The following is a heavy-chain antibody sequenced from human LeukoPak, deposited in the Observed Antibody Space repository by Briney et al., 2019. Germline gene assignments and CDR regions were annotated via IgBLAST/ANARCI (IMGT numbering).Heavy chain of an antibody. CDR1: GFTFSSYE. J-gene: IGHJ4*02. V-gene: IGHV3-30*02. CDR2: IRYDGNNK. D-gene: IGHD1-14*01. CDR3: VKDNPLDY. Sequence: PGGSLRLSCAASGFTFSSYEMNWVRQAPGKGLEWVAFIRYDGNNKLYADSVKGRFTISRDNSKNTLYLHINSLRAEDTAVYYCVKDNPLDYWGQGTLVIVSS.